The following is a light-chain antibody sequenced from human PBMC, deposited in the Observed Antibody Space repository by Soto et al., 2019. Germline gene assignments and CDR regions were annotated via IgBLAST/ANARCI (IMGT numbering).Light chain of an antibody. CDR1: QGISKS. CDR3: QQYDDLPFT. CDR2: DAS. Sequence: DIQMTQSPSSVSASVGDRVTITCQADQGISKSLSWYQQKPGMAPKLLIYDASNLETGVPSRFSGSGSGIDFTLTISSLQPEDFGRYYCQQYDDLPFTFGGGTKVEIK. V-gene: IGKV1-33*01. J-gene: IGKJ4*01.